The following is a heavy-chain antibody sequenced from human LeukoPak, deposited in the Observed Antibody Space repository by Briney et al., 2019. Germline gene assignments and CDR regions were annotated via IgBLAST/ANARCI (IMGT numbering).Heavy chain of an antibody. D-gene: IGHD2-21*01. V-gene: IGHV3-7*01. Sequence: GGSLRLSCAASGFTFSTYWVSWVRQAPGKGLEWVANIKPDGSAQFYVDSVKGRFTISRDNANKSLYLQLNSLTAEDTALYYCAGGGTAICPDHWGQGTLVTVSS. CDR3: AGGGTAICPDH. CDR2: IKPDGSAQ. J-gene: IGHJ4*02. CDR1: GFTFSTYW.